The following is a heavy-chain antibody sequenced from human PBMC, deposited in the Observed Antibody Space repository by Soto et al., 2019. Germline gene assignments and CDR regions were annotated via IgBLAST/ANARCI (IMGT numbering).Heavy chain of an antibody. Sequence: PGGSLRLSCAASGFMFRSYGMHWVRQAPGKGLEWVAVLWYDGSNKYYADSVKGRFTISRDNSKNTLFLQMNSLRAEDTAVYYCARDSLGFSSSWELRHKVHGLDVWGQGTPVTVSS. CDR1: GFMFRSYG. D-gene: IGHD6-13*01. CDR2: LWYDGSNK. J-gene: IGHJ6*02. V-gene: IGHV3-33*01. CDR3: ARDSLGFSSSWELRHKVHGLDV.